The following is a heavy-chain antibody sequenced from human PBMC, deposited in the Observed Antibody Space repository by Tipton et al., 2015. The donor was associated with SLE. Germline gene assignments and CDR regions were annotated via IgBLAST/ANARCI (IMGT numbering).Heavy chain of an antibody. Sequence: TLSLTCTVSGGSISSYYWSWIRQPAGKGLEWIRRLHSSGSTKYNPSLNSRVTMSLDESKSQFSLTLSSVTAADTAVYYCARAVAIFGGVNRGYYMDVWGKGTTVTVSS. CDR1: GGSISSYY. D-gene: IGHD3-3*01. J-gene: IGHJ6*03. CDR2: LHSSGST. V-gene: IGHV4-4*07. CDR3: ARAVAIFGGVNRGYYMDV.